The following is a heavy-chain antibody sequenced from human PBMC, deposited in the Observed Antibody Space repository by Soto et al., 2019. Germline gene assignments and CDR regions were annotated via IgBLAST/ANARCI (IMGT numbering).Heavy chain of an antibody. V-gene: IGHV1-18*04. CDR1: GYTFSSYG. CDR3: ARVFRRYYDSSGSEGAFDI. Sequence: ASVKVSCKPSGYTFSSYGISWVRQAPGQGLEWMGGISAYNGNTRYSQKVQGRVTMTTDTSTSTAYMELRSLRSDDTAVYYCARVFRRYYDSSGSEGAFDIWGQGTMVTVSS. CDR2: ISAYNGNT. D-gene: IGHD3-22*01. J-gene: IGHJ3*02.